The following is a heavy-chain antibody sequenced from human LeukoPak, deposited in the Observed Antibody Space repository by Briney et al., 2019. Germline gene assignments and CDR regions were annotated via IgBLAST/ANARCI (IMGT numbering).Heavy chain of an antibody. Sequence: SETLSLTCTVSGGSISSYYWSWIRQPAGKGLEWIGRIYTSGSTNYNPSLKSRVTMSVDTSKNQFSLKLSSVTAADTAVYCCAREYSSSWDPSFDYWGQGTLVTVSS. D-gene: IGHD6-13*01. V-gene: IGHV4-4*07. CDR1: GGSISSYY. CDR3: AREYSSSWDPSFDY. CDR2: IYTSGST. J-gene: IGHJ4*02.